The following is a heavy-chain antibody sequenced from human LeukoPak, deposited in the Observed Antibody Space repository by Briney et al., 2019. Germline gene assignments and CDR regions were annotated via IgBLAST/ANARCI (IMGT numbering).Heavy chain of an antibody. CDR3: AKDLRFSYFDY. V-gene: IGHV3-33*06. Sequence: GGSLRLSCAASGFTFSSYGMHWVRQAPGKGLEWVAVIWYDGSNKYYADSVKGRFTISRDNSKNTLYLQMNSLRAEDTAVYYCAKDLRFSYFDYWGQGTLVTVPS. CDR2: IWYDGSNK. CDR1: GFTFSSYG. D-gene: IGHD3-3*01. J-gene: IGHJ4*02.